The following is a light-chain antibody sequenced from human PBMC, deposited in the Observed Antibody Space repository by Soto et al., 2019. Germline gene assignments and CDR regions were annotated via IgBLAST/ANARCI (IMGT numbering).Light chain of an antibody. J-gene: IGLJ2*01. V-gene: IGLV2-8*01. Sequence: QSVLTQPPSASGSPGQSVTISCTGTSSDIGGYDYVSWYQQHPGKAPKLIIYEVNYRPSGVPVRFSGSKSGNTASLTVSGLQPEDEADYYCSSLATINSFQLIFGGGTKLTVL. CDR1: SSDIGGYDY. CDR2: EVN. CDR3: SSLATINSFQLI.